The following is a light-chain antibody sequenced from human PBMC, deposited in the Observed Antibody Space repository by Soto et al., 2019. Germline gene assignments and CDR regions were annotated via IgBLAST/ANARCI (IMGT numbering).Light chain of an antibody. V-gene: IGKV1-5*01. Sequence: DIQMTQSPSTLSASVGDRDTITCRASQSISSWLAWYQQKPGKAPKLLIYDASSLESGVPSRFSGSGSGTEFTLTISSLQPDDFATYSCQQYNSYWTFGQGTKVEIK. CDR3: QQYNSYWT. CDR1: QSISSW. CDR2: DAS. J-gene: IGKJ1*01.